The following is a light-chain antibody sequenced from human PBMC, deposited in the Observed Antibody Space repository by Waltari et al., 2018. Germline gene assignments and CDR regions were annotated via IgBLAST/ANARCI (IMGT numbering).Light chain of an antibody. Sequence: DIQMTQSPSSLSASGGDRVTITCRASQSISSYLNWYHQKPGKAPKLLIYAASSLQSGVPSRFSGSGSETDFTLTISSLQPEDFATYYCQQSYSTPPATFGPGTKVDIK. V-gene: IGKV1-39*01. CDR1: QSISSY. J-gene: IGKJ3*01. CDR3: QQSYSTPPAT. CDR2: AAS.